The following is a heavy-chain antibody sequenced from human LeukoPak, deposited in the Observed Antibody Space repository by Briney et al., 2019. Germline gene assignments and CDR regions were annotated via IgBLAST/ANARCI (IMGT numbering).Heavy chain of an antibody. CDR3: AREGEVIVTDNLFY. J-gene: IGHJ4*02. CDR2: INPSGGST. V-gene: IGHV1-46*01. Sequence: ASVTVSFTASGYTFTSYYIHWVRQAPGPGLEWMGIINPSGGSTTYAQMFQGRVTMTRDTSTRTVYMELGSLRSEDTAAYYCAREGEVIVTDNLFYWGQGTLVTVSS. D-gene: IGHD2-21*01. CDR1: GYTFTSYY.